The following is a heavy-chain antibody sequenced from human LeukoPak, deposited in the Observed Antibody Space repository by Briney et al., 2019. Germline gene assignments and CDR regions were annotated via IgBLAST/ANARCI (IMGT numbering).Heavy chain of an antibody. CDR1: GFTFSGSA. Sequence: GGSLRLSCAASGFTFSGSAMHWVRQASGKGLEWVGRIRNKANTYATVYAASVKGRFTISRDDSKNTAYLQMNSLKTEDTAVYYCTRLYPDLGYWGQGTLVTVSS. D-gene: IGHD7-27*01. CDR3: TRLYPDLGY. J-gene: IGHJ4*02. CDR2: IRNKANTYAT. V-gene: IGHV3-73*01.